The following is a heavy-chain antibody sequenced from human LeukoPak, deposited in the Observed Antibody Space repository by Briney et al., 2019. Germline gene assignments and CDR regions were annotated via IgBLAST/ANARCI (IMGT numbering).Heavy chain of an antibody. CDR2: ISAYNGNT. Sequence: ASVKVSCKASGYTFTDYFMHWVRQAPGQGLEWMGWISAYNGNTNYAQKLQGRVTMTTDTSTSTAYMELRSLRSDDTAVYYCARDRLNWFDPWGQGTLVTVSS. CDR1: GYTFTDYF. V-gene: IGHV1-18*04. CDR3: ARDRLNWFDP. J-gene: IGHJ5*02.